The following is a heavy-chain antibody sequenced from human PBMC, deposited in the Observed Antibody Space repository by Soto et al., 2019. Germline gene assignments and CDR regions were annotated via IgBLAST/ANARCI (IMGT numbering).Heavy chain of an antibody. V-gene: IGHV3-23*01. CDR2: ISGSGGST. CDR3: AKRTTGWYFDL. J-gene: IGHJ2*01. CDR1: GFTFTSYA. Sequence: EVQLLESGGGLVQPGGSLRLSCAASGFTFTSYAMNWVRQAPGKGLEWVSVISGSGGSTYYADSVKGRFTISRDNSKNTLYLQVNSLRAEDTAVYYCAKRTTGWYFDLSGRGTLVTVSS.